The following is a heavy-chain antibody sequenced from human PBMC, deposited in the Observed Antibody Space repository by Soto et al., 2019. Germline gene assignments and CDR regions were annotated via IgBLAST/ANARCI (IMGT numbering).Heavy chain of an antibody. CDR2: ISGSGSST. D-gene: IGHD2-15*01. CDR3: TKGGGSCCFDC. J-gene: IGHJ4*02. V-gene: IGHV3-23*01. CDR1: GFTFSTYA. Sequence: EVQLLESGGGLVQPGGSLILSCAASGFTFSTYAMSWVRQAPGKGLEWVSAISGSGSSTYYADSVKGRFTISRDNSKNTLYLQMNSLRAEDTAVYYCTKGGGSCCFDCWGQGTLITVS.